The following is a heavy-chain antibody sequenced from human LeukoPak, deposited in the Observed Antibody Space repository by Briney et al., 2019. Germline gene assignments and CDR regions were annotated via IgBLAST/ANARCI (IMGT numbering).Heavy chain of an antibody. D-gene: IGHD3-22*01. V-gene: IGHV4-34*01. J-gene: IGHJ4*02. Sequence: SETLSLTCAVYGGSFSGYYWSWIRQPPGKGLEWIGEINHSGSTNYNPSLKSRVTISVDTSKNQFSLKLSSVTAADTAVYYCARRRFYWRYYDSKNYYFDYWGQGTLVTVSS. CDR3: ARRRFYWRYYDSKNYYFDY. CDR2: INHSGST. CDR1: GGSFSGYY.